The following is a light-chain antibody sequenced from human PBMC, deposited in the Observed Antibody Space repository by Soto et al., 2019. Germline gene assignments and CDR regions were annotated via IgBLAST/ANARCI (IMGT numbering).Light chain of an antibody. V-gene: IGKV3-11*01. CDR2: DAS. CDR1: QSVSSY. Sequence: EIVLTQSSATLSLSPGERAALSCRASQSVSSYLAWYQQKPGQAPRLLIYDASNRATGIPARFSGSGSGTDFPLTISSLEPEDFAVYYCQQRSNWLFTFGGGTKLEIK. J-gene: IGKJ4*01. CDR3: QQRSNWLFT.